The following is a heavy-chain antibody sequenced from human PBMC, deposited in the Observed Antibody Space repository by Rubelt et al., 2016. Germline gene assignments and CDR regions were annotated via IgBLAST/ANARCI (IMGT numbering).Heavy chain of an antibody. CDR3: ASLYSSSSYYYYYMDV. CDR2: ISSSSSYI. Sequence: KPGGSLRLSCAASGFTVGSYYMNWVRQGPGKGLEWVSSISSSSSYIYYADSVKGRFTISRDNAKNSLYLQMNSLRAEDTAVYYCASLYSSSSYYYYYMDVWGKGTTVTVSS. V-gene: IGHV3-21*01. CDR1: GFTVGSYY. J-gene: IGHJ6*03. D-gene: IGHD6-6*01.